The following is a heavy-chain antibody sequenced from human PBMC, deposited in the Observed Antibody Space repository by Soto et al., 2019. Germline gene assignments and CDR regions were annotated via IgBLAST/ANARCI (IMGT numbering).Heavy chain of an antibody. V-gene: IGHV3-23*01. CDR3: VRDRGYPDSFDV. CDR2: ISGSGDRT. J-gene: IGHJ3*01. Sequence: GGSLRLSCAASGLTFTSYAMNWVRQVPGKGLEWVSSISGSGDRTYYADSVKGRFTISRDNAKNTLYLQMHSLRAEDTALYFCVRDRGYPDSFDVWGRGTMVTVSS. D-gene: IGHD1-1*01. CDR1: GLTFTSYA.